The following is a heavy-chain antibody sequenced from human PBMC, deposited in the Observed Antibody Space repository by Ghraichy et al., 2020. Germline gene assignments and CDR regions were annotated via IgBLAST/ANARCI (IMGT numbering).Heavy chain of an antibody. CDR3: AKGRGEGQSSGFFDS. CDR2: ITATGGSA. D-gene: IGHD3-22*01. V-gene: IGHV3-23*01. CDR1: GFSFRSHA. J-gene: IGHJ4*01. Sequence: LSLTCEASGFSFRSHAMSWVRQAPGKGLEWVSAITATGGSAYYADSVRGRLTVARDNSKNTLYLEMNRLRVEDTAVYFCAKGRGEGQSSGFFDSWVQGSMLT.